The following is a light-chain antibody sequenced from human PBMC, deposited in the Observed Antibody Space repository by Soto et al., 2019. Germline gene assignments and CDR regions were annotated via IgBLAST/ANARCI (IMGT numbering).Light chain of an antibody. V-gene: IGKV3-20*01. CDR3: QQYGSSPPFT. CDR1: QTISRNY. CDR2: HGS. J-gene: IGKJ3*01. Sequence: IVLTQSPGTLSLSPGERVTLSCKASQTISRNYLAWYQQKPGLAPRLIMYHGSRRAAGTPDRFSGSGSGTDFSLTISRLEPEDFAVYYCQQYGSSPPFTFGPGTKVDIK.